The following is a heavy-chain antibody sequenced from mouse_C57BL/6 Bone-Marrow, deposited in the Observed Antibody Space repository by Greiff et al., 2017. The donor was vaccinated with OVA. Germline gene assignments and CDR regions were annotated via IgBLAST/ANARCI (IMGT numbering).Heavy chain of an antibody. CDR2: IDPSDSYT. V-gene: IGHV1-69*01. CDR1: GYTFTSYW. Sequence: VQLQQPGAELVMPGASVKLSCKASGYTFTSYWMHWVKQRPGQGLEWIGEIDPSDSYTNYNQKFKGKSTLTVDKSSSTAYMQLSSLTSEDSAVYYCASERGSMAYWGQGTLVTVSA. J-gene: IGHJ3*01. CDR3: ASERGSMAY.